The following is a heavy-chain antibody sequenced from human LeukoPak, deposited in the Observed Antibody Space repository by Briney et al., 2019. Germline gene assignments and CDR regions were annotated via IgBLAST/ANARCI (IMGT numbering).Heavy chain of an antibody. V-gene: IGHV4-34*09. CDR2: INHSGST. D-gene: IGHD2-15*01. CDR1: GGSFSGYY. J-gene: IGHJ3*02. CDR3: ARDAYCSGGSCYGVAHDAFDI. Sequence: SETLSLTCAVYGGSFSGYYWSWIRQPPGKGLEWIGEINHSGSTNYNPSLKSRVTISVDTSKNQFSLKLSSVTAADTAVYYCARDAYCSGGSCYGVAHDAFDIWGQGTMVTVSS.